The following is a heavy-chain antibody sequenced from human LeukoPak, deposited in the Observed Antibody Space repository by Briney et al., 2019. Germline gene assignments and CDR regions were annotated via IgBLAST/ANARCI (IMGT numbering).Heavy chain of an antibody. V-gene: IGHV1-69*05. CDR2: IIPIFGTA. CDR3: ARDPPSGTLDY. J-gene: IGHJ4*02. D-gene: IGHD3-10*01. Sequence: SVKVSCKASGGTFSSYAISWVRQAPGQGLEWMGRIIPIFGTANYAQKFQGRVTITTDESTSKAYMELSSLRSEDTAVYYCARDPPSGTLDYWGQGTLVTVSS. CDR1: GGTFSSYA.